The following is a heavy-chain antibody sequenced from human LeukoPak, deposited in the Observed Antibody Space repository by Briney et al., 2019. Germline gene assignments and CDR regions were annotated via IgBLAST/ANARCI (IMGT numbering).Heavy chain of an antibody. CDR2: ISGSSDYI. D-gene: IGHD3-22*01. CDR1: GGSFSGYY. Sequence: LSLTCAVYGGSFSGYYWSWIRQPPGKGLEWVSSISGSSDYIYYADSVKGRFTISRDNAKNSLYLQMNSLRAEDTAVYYCTSCYYDDNYFYYVDVWGTGTTVTVSS. V-gene: IGHV3-11*04. CDR3: TSCYYDDNYFYYVDV. J-gene: IGHJ6*03.